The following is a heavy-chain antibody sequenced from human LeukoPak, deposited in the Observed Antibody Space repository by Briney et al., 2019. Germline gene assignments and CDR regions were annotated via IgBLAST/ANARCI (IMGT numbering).Heavy chain of an antibody. CDR3: ATDLDYGGYSHFDF. CDR1: GYTFTAYY. D-gene: IGHD4-23*01. J-gene: IGHJ4*02. V-gene: IGHV1-2*02. CDR2: INPNSGGT. Sequence: ASVKVSCKASGYTFTAYYIHWVRQAPGQGLEWMGWINPNSGGTNYAQKFQGRVTMTRDTSSSTAYMELSRLRSDDTAVYYCATDLDYGGYSHFDFWGQGTLVTVSS.